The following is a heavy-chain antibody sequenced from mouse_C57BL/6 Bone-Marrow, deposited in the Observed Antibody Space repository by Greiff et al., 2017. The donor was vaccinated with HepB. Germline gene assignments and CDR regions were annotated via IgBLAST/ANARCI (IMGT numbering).Heavy chain of an antibody. CDR2: IYPRSGNT. J-gene: IGHJ2*01. D-gene: IGHD1-1*01. CDR3: ARNYGSSPRFDY. CDR1: GYTFTSYG. Sequence: QVQLKESGAELARPGASVKLSCKASGYTFTSYGISWVKQSTGQGLEWIGEIYPRSGNTYYNEKFKGKATLTADKSSSTAYMELRSLTSEDSAVYFCARNYGSSPRFDYWGQGTTLTVSS. V-gene: IGHV1-81*01.